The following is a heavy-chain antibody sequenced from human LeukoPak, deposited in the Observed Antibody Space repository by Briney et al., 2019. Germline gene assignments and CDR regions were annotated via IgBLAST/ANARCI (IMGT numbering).Heavy chain of an antibody. D-gene: IGHD1-26*01. CDR1: GFTFRNYG. Sequence: GGSLRLSCAASGFTFRNYGMHWVRQATGKGLEWVAFILFDGSNQYYGDSVKGRFTISRDNSKNTLYLQMNSLRAEDTAVYFCAKARVGAIRDIDYWGQGTLVTVSS. J-gene: IGHJ4*02. CDR3: AKARVGAIRDIDY. V-gene: IGHV3-30*02. CDR2: ILFDGSNQ.